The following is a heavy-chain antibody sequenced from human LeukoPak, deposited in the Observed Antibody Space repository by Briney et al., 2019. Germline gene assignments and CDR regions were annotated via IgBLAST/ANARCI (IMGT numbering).Heavy chain of an antibody. V-gene: IGHV1-69*04. Sequence: GASVKVSCKASGGTFSSYAISWVRQAPGQGLEWMGRIIPILGIANYAQKFQGRVTITADKSTSTAYMELSGLRSEDTAVYYCASGSSSGTTDYWGQGTLVTVSS. D-gene: IGHD6-19*01. J-gene: IGHJ4*02. CDR3: ASGSSSGTTDY. CDR2: IIPILGIA. CDR1: GGTFSSYA.